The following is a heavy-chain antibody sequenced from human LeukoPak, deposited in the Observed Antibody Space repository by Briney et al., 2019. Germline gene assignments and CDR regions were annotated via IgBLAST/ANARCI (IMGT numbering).Heavy chain of an antibody. V-gene: IGHV3-30*02. D-gene: IGHD3-22*01. CDR1: GFTFSSYG. Sequence: PGGSLRLSCAASGFTFSSYGMHWVRQAPGKGLEWVAFIRCDGSNKYYADSVKGRFTISRDNSKNTLYLQMNSLRAEDTAVYYCAKGSQRYDSSGYNDYWGQGTLVTVSS. J-gene: IGHJ4*02. CDR3: AKGSQRYDSSGYNDY. CDR2: IRCDGSNK.